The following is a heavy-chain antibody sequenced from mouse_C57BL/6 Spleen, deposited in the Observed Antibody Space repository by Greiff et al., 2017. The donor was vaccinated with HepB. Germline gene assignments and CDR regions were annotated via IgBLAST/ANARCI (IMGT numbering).Heavy chain of an antibody. CDR3: ARIERDGYYDAMDY. CDR1: GFSLSTFGMG. J-gene: IGHJ4*01. D-gene: IGHD2-3*01. Sequence: QVTLKVSGPGILQPSPTLSLTCSFSGFSLSTFGMGVGWIRQPSGTGLEWLAHIWWDDDKYYNPALKSRLTISKDTSKNQVFLTSANVDTADTATYYCARIERDGYYDAMDYWGQGTSVTVSS. V-gene: IGHV8-8*01. CDR2: IWWDDDK.